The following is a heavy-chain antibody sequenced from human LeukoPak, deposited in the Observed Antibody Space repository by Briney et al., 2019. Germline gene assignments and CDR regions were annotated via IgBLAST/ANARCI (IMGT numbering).Heavy chain of an antibody. D-gene: IGHD3-3*01. V-gene: IGHV3-33*06. CDR3: AKDGKYYDFWSGSGNNYYMDV. CDR1: GFTFSSYG. Sequence: GGSLRLSCAASGFTFSSYGMHWVRQAPGKGLEWVAVIWYDGSNKYYADSVKGRFTISRDNSKNTLYLQMNSLRAEDTAVYYCAKDGKYYDFWSGSGNNYYMDVWGKGTTVTVSS. J-gene: IGHJ6*03. CDR2: IWYDGSNK.